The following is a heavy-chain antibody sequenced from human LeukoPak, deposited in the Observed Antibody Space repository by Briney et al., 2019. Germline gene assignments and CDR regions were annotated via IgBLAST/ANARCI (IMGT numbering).Heavy chain of an antibody. D-gene: IGHD6-19*01. J-gene: IGHJ4*02. V-gene: IGHV2-70*04. Sequence: SGPTLVNPTPPLTLTCTFSGFSLSTSGMRVSWMRQPPVKALEWLALSDWDDDKFYITSRKTRHTISQDTSKNQVVLTMTNMDPVDTATYYCARTSEGGGWSPPFDYWGQGTLVTVSS. CDR2: SDWDDDK. CDR1: GFSLSTSGMR. CDR3: ARTSEGGGWSPPFDY.